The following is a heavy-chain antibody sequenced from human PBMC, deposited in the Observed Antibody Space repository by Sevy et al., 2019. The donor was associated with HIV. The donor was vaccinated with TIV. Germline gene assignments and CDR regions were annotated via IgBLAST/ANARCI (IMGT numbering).Heavy chain of an antibody. CDR1: GFSFSIYW. D-gene: IGHD5-18*01. CDR3: VREGLGGYSYSLDY. Sequence: GGSLRISCAASGFSFSIYWMSWVRQAPGKGLEWVATMKQDGSEEDYVDSVKGRFTISRDNAKNSLFLQMNSLSAEDTAVYYCVREGLGGYSYSLDYWGHGTLVTVSS. J-gene: IGHJ4*01. CDR2: MKQDGSEE. V-gene: IGHV3-7*01.